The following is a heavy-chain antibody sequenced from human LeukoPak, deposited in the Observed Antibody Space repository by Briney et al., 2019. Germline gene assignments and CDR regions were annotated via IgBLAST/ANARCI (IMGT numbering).Heavy chain of an antibody. CDR3: ASRYYDSSGYPDY. J-gene: IGHJ4*02. CDR1: GGSISSYY. CDR2: IYYSGST. D-gene: IGHD3-22*01. V-gene: IGHV4-59*12. Sequence: PSETLSLTCTVSGGSISSYYWSWIRQPPGKGLEWIGYIYYSGSTNYNPSLKSRVTISVDTSKNQFSQKLSSVTAADTAVYYCASRYYDSSGYPDYWGQGTLVTVSS.